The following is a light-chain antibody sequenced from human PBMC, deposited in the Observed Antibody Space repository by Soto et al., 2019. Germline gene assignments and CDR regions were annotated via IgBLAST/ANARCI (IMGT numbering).Light chain of an antibody. V-gene: IGKV1-5*03. J-gene: IGKJ1*01. CDR3: QQYDTYSRT. CDR1: QSVSNW. Sequence: DIQMTQSPSALSAAAGDRVTITCRASQSVSNWLAWYRQKPGEAPKLLIYEGSTLERGVQSSFSGSVSGTEFTITISSLQPDDFATFYCQQYDTYSRTFGQGTKVEVK. CDR2: EGS.